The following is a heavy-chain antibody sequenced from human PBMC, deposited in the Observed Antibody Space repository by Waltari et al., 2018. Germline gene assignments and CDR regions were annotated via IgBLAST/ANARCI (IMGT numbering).Heavy chain of an antibody. J-gene: IGHJ5*01. V-gene: IGHV1-46*01. CDR2: INPSGGAS. CDR1: GYTFTNYY. Sequence: QVLLVQSGAEVKKPGASVKVSCKASGYTFTNYYIQWVRQAPGQGLEWLGIINPSGGASTYAQKFQGRVTMTSDTSTNTVYMELSSLRSEDTAVYYCARDDEYCSGGRCYPKNWFDSWGQGTLVTVSS. D-gene: IGHD2-15*01. CDR3: ARDDEYCSGGRCYPKNWFDS.